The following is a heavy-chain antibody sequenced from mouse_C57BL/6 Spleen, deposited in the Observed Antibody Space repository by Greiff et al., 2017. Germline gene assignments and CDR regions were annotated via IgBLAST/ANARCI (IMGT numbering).Heavy chain of an antibody. V-gene: IGHV5-12*01. Sequence: DVMLVESGGGLVQPGGSLKLSCAASGFTFSDYYMYWVRQTPEQRLEWVAYISNGGGSTYYPDTVKGRFTISRDNAKNTLYLQMSRLKSEDTAMYYCARQGGTDWYFDAWGTGTTVTVSS. CDR3: ARQGGTDWYFDA. D-gene: IGHD4-1*01. J-gene: IGHJ1*03. CDR1: GFTFSDYY. CDR2: ISNGGGST.